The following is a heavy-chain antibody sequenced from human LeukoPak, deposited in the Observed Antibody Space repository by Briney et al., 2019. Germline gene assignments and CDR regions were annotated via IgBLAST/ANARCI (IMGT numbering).Heavy chain of an antibody. Sequence: EASVKVSCKGSGYTFTGYYMHWVRQAPGQGREGMGCINPNSGGTNYAQKFHGRVTMSRDTSISTAYMELSRLRSDDAAVYYCAREGDYDILTGYSAVLDYWGQGTLVTVSS. J-gene: IGHJ4*02. CDR2: INPNSGGT. V-gene: IGHV1-2*02. D-gene: IGHD3-9*01. CDR1: GYTFTGYY. CDR3: AREGDYDILTGYSAVLDY.